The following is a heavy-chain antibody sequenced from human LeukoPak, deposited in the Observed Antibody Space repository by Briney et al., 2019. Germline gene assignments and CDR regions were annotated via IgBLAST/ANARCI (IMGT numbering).Heavy chain of an antibody. CDR2: ISYSGST. V-gene: IGHV4-59*08. CDR3: ARPSSIAATGGLDAFDI. J-gene: IGHJ3*02. D-gene: IGHD6-13*01. Sequence: SETLPLTCSVSGDSITSNYWTWIRQPPGKGLEWIGYISYSGSTKYNPSLKGRLTISADTSKNHFSLKLTSVTAADTAMYYCARPSSIAATGGLDAFDIWGQG. CDR1: GDSITSNY.